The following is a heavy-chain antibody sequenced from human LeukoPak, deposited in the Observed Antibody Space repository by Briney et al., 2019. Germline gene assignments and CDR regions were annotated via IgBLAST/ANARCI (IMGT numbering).Heavy chain of an antibody. CDR2: IYYSGST. J-gene: IGHJ4*02. V-gene: IGHV4-59*01. CDR1: GGSISSYY. D-gene: IGHD2-15*01. CDR3: ARDSTRYCSGGSCYAY. Sequence: SETLSLTCTVSGGSISSYYWSWIRQPPGKGLEWIGYIYYSGSTNYNPSLKSRVTISVDTSKNQFSLKLSSVTAADTAVYYCARDSTRYCSGGSCYAYWGQGTLVTVSS.